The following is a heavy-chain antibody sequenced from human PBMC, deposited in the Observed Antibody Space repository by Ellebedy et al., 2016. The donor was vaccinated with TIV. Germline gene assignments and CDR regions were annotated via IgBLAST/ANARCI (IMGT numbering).Heavy chain of an antibody. CDR3: ARGSTVVTPAFDY. J-gene: IGHJ4*02. V-gene: IGHV3-66*01. CDR2: IYSGGST. D-gene: IGHD4-23*01. Sequence: GESLKISCAASGFTVSSNHMSWVRQAPGKGLEWVSVIYSGGSTYYADSVKGRFTISRDNSKNTLYLQMNSLRVEDTAVYYCARGSTVVTPAFDYWGQGILVTVSS. CDR1: GFTVSSNH.